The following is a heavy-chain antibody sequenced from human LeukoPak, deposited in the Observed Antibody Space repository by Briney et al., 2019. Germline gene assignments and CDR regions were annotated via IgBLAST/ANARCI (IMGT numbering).Heavy chain of an antibody. CDR2: IIPIFGTA. CDR3: TKKKGYDILTGYYVFDY. V-gene: IGHV1-69*13. CDR1: GGTFSSYA. D-gene: IGHD3-9*01. Sequence: ASVKVSCKASGGTFSSYAISWVRQAPGQGLKWMGGIIPIFGTANYAQKFQGRVTITADESKSTAYMELSSLRSEDMAVYYCTKKKGYDILTGYYVFDYWGQGTLVTVSS. J-gene: IGHJ4*02.